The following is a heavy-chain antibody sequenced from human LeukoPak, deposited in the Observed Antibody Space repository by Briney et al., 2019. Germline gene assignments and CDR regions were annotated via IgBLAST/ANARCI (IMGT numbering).Heavy chain of an antibody. CDR1: GYTFTSYG. Sequence: GASVKVSCKASGYTFTSYGITWVRQAPGLGLEWMGWISAYNGNTNYAQKLQGRVTMTTDTSTSTASMELRSLRSDDTAVYYCARSYYYDSSGYYGGFDYWGQGTLVTVSS. CDR3: ARSYYYDSSGYYGGFDY. D-gene: IGHD3-22*01. CDR2: ISAYNGNT. J-gene: IGHJ4*02. V-gene: IGHV1-18*01.